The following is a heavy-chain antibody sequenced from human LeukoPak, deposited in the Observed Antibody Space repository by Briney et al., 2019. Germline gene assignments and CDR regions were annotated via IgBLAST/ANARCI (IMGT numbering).Heavy chain of an antibody. J-gene: IGHJ6*03. D-gene: IGHD2-15*01. V-gene: IGHV3-48*03. CDR1: GFIFSSYD. CDR2: ISSSGLTI. CDR3: AKNGDRGAYCSGGSCYPYYYYNMDV. Sequence: PGGSLRLSCAASGFIFSSYDMNWVRQAPGKGLEWVSHISSSGLTIYYTDSVKGRFTISRDNSKNTLYLQMNSLRAEDTAIYYCAKNGDRGAYCSGGSCYPYYYYNMDVWGKGTTVTISS.